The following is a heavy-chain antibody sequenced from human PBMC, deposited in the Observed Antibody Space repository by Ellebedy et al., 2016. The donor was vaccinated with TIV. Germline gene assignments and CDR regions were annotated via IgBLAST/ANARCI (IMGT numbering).Heavy chain of an antibody. CDR2: IYYSGST. V-gene: IGHV4-39*07. CDR3: ARELGRGIGAFDI. J-gene: IGHJ3*02. D-gene: IGHD3-10*01. CDR1: GGSISSSSYY. Sequence: SETLSLTCTVSGGSISSSSYYWGWIRQPPGKGLEWIGSIYYSGSTYYNPSLKSRVTISVDTSKNQFSLKLSSVTAADTAVYYCARELGRGIGAFDIWGQGTMVTVSS.